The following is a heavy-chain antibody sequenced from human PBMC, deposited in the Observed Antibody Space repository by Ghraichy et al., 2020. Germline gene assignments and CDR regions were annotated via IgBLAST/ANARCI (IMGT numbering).Heavy chain of an antibody. CDR3: AGGRTTVVTLNSHWFDP. Sequence: SVKVSCKASGDTFSSYTISWVRQAPGQGLEWMGRIIPILGIANYAQKFQGRVTITADKSTSTAYMELSSLRSEDTAVYYCAGGRTTVVTLNSHWFDPWGQGTLVTVSS. V-gene: IGHV1-69*02. J-gene: IGHJ5*02. D-gene: IGHD4-23*01. CDR1: GDTFSSYT. CDR2: IIPILGIA.